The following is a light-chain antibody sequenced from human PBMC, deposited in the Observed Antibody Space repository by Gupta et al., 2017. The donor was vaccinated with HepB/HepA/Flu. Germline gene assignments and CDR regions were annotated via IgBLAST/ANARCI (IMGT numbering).Light chain of an antibody. CDR3: QTWGTGIRV. CDR2: LNSDGSH. CDR1: SGHSSYA. J-gene: IGLJ3*02. Sequence: QLVRTQSPSASASLGASVKRTCTLSSGHSSYASAWHQQQPEKGPRYLMKLNSDGSHSKGDGIPDRFSGSSSGAERYLTISSHQAEEEADYYCQTWGTGIRVFGGGTKLTVL. V-gene: IGLV4-69*01.